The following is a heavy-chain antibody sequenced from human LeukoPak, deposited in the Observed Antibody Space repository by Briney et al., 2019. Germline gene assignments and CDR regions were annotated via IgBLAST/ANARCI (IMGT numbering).Heavy chain of an antibody. CDR1: GYTFTSYG. CDR2: ISGYNGYT. Sequence: ASVKVSCKASGYTFTSYGISWVRQAPGQGLEWMGWISGYNGYTHYAHSLQGRVTMTTDTSTSTAYMELRSLRSDDTAVYYYARDEARYSSGYYPNWFDPWGQGTLVTVSS. D-gene: IGHD3-22*01. J-gene: IGHJ5*02. V-gene: IGHV1-18*01. CDR3: ARDEARYSSGYYPNWFDP.